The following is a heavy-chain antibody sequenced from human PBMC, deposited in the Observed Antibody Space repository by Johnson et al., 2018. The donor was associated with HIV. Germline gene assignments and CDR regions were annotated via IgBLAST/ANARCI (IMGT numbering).Heavy chain of an antibody. Sequence: VQLVESGGGLVHPGGSLRLSCAASGFTVSSNYMSWVRQAPGKGLEWVSVIGAAGDTYYPGSVKGRFTISRENAKNSLYLQMNSLRAGDTAVYYCARGGYSTILDAFDIWGQGTMVTVSS. CDR1: GFTVSSNY. V-gene: IGHV3-13*01. CDR3: ARGGYSTILDAFDI. J-gene: IGHJ3*02. D-gene: IGHD6-13*01. CDR2: IGAAGDT.